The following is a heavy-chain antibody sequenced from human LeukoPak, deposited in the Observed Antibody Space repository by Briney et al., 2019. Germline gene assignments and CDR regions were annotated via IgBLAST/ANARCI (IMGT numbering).Heavy chain of an antibody. CDR1: GGTFSSYA. CDR3: ARRSGIAARPMGVWYYFDY. CDR2: IIPIFGTA. Sequence: GASVKVSCKASGGTFSSYAISWVRQAPGQGLEWMGGIIPIFGTANYAQKFQGRVTITADESTSTAYMELSSLRSEDTAVYYCARRSGIAARPMGVWYYFDYWGQGTLVTVSS. J-gene: IGHJ4*02. D-gene: IGHD6-6*01. V-gene: IGHV1-69*13.